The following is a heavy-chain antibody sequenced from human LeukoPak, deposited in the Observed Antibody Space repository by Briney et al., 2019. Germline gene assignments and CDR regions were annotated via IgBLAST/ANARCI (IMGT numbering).Heavy chain of an antibody. J-gene: IGHJ4*02. Sequence: SVKVSCKASGGTFSSYAISWVRQAPGQGLEWMGGIIPIFGTANYAQKFQGRVTITADESTSTAHMELSSLRSEDTAVYYCARGRTGSTDFDYWGQGTLVTASS. CDR2: IIPIFGTA. D-gene: IGHD3/OR15-3a*01. V-gene: IGHV1-69*13. CDR3: ARGRTGSTDFDY. CDR1: GGTFSSYA.